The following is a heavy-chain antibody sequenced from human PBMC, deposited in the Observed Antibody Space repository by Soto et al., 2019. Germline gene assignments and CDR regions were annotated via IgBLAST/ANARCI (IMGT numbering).Heavy chain of an antibody. V-gene: IGHV4-59*08. CDR3: ARHISGYYMSSYFDY. J-gene: IGHJ4*02. CDR2: IYYSGST. CDR1: GGSINSYY. D-gene: IGHD3-10*01. Sequence: PSETLSLTCTVSGGSINSYYWSWIRQPPGKGLEWLGYIYYSGSTNYNPSLKSRVTMSVDTSKNQFSLNLSSVTAADTAVYYCARHISGYYMSSYFDYWGQGILVTVS.